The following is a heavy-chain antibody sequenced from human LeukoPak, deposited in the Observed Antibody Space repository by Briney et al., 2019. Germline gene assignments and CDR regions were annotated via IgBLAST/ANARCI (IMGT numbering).Heavy chain of an antibody. CDR2: IDWDDDK. J-gene: IGHJ6*03. D-gene: IGHD2-2*02. Sequence: SGPALVKPTQTLTLTCTLSGFSLSTSGMRVSWIRQPPGQALEWLARIDWDDDKFYSTSLKTRLTISKDTSKNQVVLTMTNMDPVDTATYYCARMRGDTLGMDVWGKGTTVTVSS. CDR3: ARMRGDTLGMDV. V-gene: IGHV2-70*04. CDR1: GFSLSTSGMR.